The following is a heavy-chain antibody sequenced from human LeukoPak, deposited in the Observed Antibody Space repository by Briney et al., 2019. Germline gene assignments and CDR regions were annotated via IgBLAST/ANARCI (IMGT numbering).Heavy chain of an antibody. Sequence: SETMSLTCTVSDDPINSGVYYWNWIRQPAGKGLEWIGHIYTSGPTTNSNPSLKSRAAISLDTSKNHFSLKLSSVTAADTAVYYCARAKKRSGRSRNFYLDVWGKGTTVTVSS. CDR3: ARAKKRSGRSRNFYLDV. D-gene: IGHD1-26*01. CDR2: IYTSGPTT. CDR1: DDPINSGVYY. V-gene: IGHV4-61*09. J-gene: IGHJ6*03.